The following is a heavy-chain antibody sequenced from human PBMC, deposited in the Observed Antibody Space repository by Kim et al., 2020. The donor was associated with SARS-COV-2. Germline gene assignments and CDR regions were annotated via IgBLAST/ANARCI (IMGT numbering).Heavy chain of an antibody. D-gene: IGHD3-22*01. CDR3: ARDLGYYDSSSDEAFAI. Sequence: GGSLRLSCAASGFIFSSYSMNWVRLAPGKGLEWVSSISSSSSYIYYADSVKGRFTISRDNAKNSLYLQMNSLRAEDTAVYYCARDLGYYDSSSDEAFAIWGQGTMVTVSS. V-gene: IGHV3-21*01. CDR2: ISSSSSYI. CDR1: GFIFSSYS. J-gene: IGHJ3*02.